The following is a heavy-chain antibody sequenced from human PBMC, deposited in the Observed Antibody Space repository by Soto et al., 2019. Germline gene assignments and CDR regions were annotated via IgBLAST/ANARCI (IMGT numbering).Heavy chain of an antibody. J-gene: IGHJ5*02. Sequence: SETLSLTCTVSGGSISSGGYCLSWIRQHPGKGLEWIGYIYYSGSTYYNPSLKSRVTISVDASKNQFSLKLSSVTAADTAVYYCARRGYCSSTSCYGPNWFDPWGQGTLVTVSS. CDR3: ARRGYCSSTSCYGPNWFDP. CDR1: GGSISSGGYC. CDR2: IYYSGST. D-gene: IGHD2-2*01. V-gene: IGHV4-31*03.